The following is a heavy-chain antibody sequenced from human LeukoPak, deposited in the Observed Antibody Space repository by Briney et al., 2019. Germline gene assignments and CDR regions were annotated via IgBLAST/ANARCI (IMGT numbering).Heavy chain of an antibody. CDR2: IKPDGSEK. CDR1: GFTFSSYG. CDR3: VRWNY. J-gene: IGHJ4*02. Sequence: GGSLRLSCAASGFTFSSYGMHWVRQAPRKGLEWVANIKPDGSEKYYLDSVKGRFTISRDNAKNSVYLQMDSLRAEDTAVYYCVRWNYWGQGTLVTVSS. V-gene: IGHV3-7*05.